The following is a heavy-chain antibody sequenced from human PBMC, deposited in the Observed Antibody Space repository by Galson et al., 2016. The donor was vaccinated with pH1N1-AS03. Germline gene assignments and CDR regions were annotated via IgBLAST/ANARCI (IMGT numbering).Heavy chain of an antibody. Sequence: QSGAEVKKPGESLKVSCKASGGTFSTNGFTWVRQAPGQGLEWMGRIIPMLGRGNYAQKFQGRVTISADISTSTTYMELSNLTSEDTAIYYCARERDSSSSSIFVYWGQGTQVTVSS. J-gene: IGHJ4*02. V-gene: IGHV1-69*04. D-gene: IGHD6-6*01. CDR3: ARERDSSSSSIFVY. CDR2: IIPMLGRG. CDR1: GGTFSTNG.